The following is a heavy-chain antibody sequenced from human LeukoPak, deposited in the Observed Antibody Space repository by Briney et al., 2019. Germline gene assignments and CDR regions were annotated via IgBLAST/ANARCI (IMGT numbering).Heavy chain of an antibody. J-gene: IGHJ4*02. CDR1: GFTFSSYG. CDR2: ISYDGSNK. CDR3: AKDHYDY. V-gene: IGHV3-30*18. Sequence: GGSLRLSCAASGFTFSSYGMHWVRQAPGKGLEWVAVISYDGSNKYYADSVKGRFTISRDNSKNTLYLQMNSLRAEDTAVYYCAKDHYDYWGQGTLVTVSS.